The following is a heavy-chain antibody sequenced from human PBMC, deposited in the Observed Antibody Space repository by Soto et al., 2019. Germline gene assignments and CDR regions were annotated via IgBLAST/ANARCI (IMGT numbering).Heavy chain of an antibody. D-gene: IGHD3-22*01. Sequence: ASVKVSCKASGYTFTSYVIHWVLQAPGQRLEWTGWINACNGNTKYSVKFQRRVTITRDTSASTAYLELSSVTTEDTAVYYDWRDPNDSSAYYRSCYYGMDVWVQGTTVTVYS. CDR1: GYTFTSYV. J-gene: IGHJ6*02. CDR2: INACNGNT. CDR3: WRDPNDSSAYYRSCYYGMDV. V-gene: IGHV1-3*01.